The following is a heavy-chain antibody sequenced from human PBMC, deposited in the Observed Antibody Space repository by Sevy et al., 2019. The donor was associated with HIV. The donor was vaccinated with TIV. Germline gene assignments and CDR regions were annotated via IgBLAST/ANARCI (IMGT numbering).Heavy chain of an antibody. J-gene: IGHJ5*02. CDR3: ARHKLSYDNNWIQDNWFDP. Sequence: GGTLKISCKGSGYSFSDYWIGWVRRKPGKGLEWMGIIYHGDSETRYNPSFEGQVTISADTSINTAYLEWRSLKASDTAMYYCARHKLSYDNNWIQDNWFDPWGQGTLVTVSS. D-gene: IGHD1-1*01. CDR1: GYSFSDYW. CDR2: IYHGDSET. V-gene: IGHV5-51*01.